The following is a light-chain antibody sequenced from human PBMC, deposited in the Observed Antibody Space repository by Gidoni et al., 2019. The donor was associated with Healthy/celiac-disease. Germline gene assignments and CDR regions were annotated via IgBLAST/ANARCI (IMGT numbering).Light chain of an antibody. CDR2: KAS. CDR1: QSISSW. J-gene: IGKJ1*01. Sequence: DIHMTQSPSTLSASVGDRVTITCRASQSISSWLAWYQQKPGKAPKLLIYKASSLESGVPSRFSGSGSGTEFTRTISSLQPDDFASYYCQQYNSYSSWTFGQGTKVEIK. V-gene: IGKV1-5*03. CDR3: QQYNSYSSWT.